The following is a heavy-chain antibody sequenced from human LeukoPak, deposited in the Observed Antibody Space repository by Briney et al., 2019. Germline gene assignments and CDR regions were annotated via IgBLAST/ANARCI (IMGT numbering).Heavy chain of an antibody. CDR1: GGSISSGGYY. V-gene: IGHV4-31*03. J-gene: IGHJ4*02. D-gene: IGHD3-22*01. Sequence: SQTLSLTCTVSGGSISSGGYYWRWLRQHPGKGLEWIGYIYYSGSTYYNPSLKSRVTISVDTSKNQFSLKLSSVTAADTAVYYCASFYDSSGYRVMDYWGQGTLVTVSS. CDR3: ASFYDSSGYRVMDY. CDR2: IYYSGST.